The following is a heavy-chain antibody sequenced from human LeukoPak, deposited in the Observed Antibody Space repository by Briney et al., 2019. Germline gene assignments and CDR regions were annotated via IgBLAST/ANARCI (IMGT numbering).Heavy chain of an antibody. CDR1: GLTFNNFG. V-gene: IGHV3-30*02. Sequence: GGSLRLSCAVSGLTFNNFGMHWVRQAPGRGLEWVAFIRYDGTNKYYVDSVKGRFTISRVNYKKRLFLQMSSLRREETTIYFYGTHAMVVGSGWYHMDFWGIGTPVTVSS. D-gene: IGHD2-21*01. CDR2: IRYDGTNK. J-gene: IGHJ6*03. CDR3: GTHAMVVGSGWYHMDF.